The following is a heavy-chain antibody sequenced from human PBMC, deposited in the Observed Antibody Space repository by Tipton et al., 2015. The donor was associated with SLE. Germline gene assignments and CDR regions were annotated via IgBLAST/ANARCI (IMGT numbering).Heavy chain of an antibody. D-gene: IGHD6-13*01. CDR2: ISGIGAST. V-gene: IGHV3-23*01. CDR1: GFTFSSYA. CDR3: AKGTTAAGLNWFDP. J-gene: IGHJ5*02. Sequence: GSLRLSCAASGFTFSSYAMSWVRQAPGKGLEWVSGISGIGASTDYADSVKGRFTIFRDNSKNTSYLQMNSLRGEDTAVYYCAKGTTAAGLNWFDPWGQGTLVTVSS.